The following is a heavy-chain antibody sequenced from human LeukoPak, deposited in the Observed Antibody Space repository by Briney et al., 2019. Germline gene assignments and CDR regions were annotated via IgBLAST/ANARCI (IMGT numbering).Heavy chain of an antibody. CDR2: IRNDGSDK. CDR1: GFTFSNYG. V-gene: IGHV3-30*02. D-gene: IGHD1-26*01. CDR3: AKEQDLVGTTYYFGH. Sequence: PGGSLRLSCAASGFTFSNYGIHWVRQAPGKGLEWVAFIRNDGSDKHYADSVRGRFTISRDNSKNTVYLQMNSLRAEDTAVYYCAKEQDLVGTTYYFGHWGQGTLVTVSS. J-gene: IGHJ4*02.